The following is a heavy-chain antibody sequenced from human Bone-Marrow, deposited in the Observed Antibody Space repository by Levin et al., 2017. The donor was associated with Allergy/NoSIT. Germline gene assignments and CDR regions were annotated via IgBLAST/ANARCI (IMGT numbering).Heavy chain of an antibody. D-gene: IGHD2-2*01. Sequence: PGGSLRLSCAASGFTFSSYGMHWVRQAPGKGLEWVAVISYDGSNKYYADSVKGRFTISRDNSKNTLYLQMNSLRAEDTAVYYCAKDRGIVVVPAAGGMDVWGQGTTVTVSS. CDR2: ISYDGSNK. CDR1: GFTFSSYG. V-gene: IGHV3-30*18. J-gene: IGHJ6*02. CDR3: AKDRGIVVVPAAGGMDV.